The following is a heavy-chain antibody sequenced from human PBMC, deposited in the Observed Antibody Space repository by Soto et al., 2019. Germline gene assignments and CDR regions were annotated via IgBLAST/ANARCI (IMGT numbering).Heavy chain of an antibody. CDR2: SRNKAKSYST. CDR1: GLTFGDHY. J-gene: IGHJ5*02. CDR3: SILEGA. D-gene: IGHD2-21*01. V-gene: IGHV3-72*01. Sequence: EVQLVESGGGLVQPGGSLTLSCAVSGLTFGDHYMEWVRQAPGKGLEWVARSRNKAKSYSTDFAASVKGRFNISRDESKSSLNLQMNSLMTEDTAVYYCSILEGAWGQGTLVTVSS.